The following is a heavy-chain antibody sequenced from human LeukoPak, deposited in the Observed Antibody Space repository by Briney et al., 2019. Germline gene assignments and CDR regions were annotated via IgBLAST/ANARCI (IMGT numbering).Heavy chain of an antibody. CDR3: AKRSGSYYWGFDY. Sequence: GGSLRLSCAASGFTFSNYAMSSVRQAPGKGLEWVSTIGVSGGSTYYADSVKGLFTISRDNSKNTLYVQMKSLRAEDTAVYYCAKRSGSYYWGFDYWGQGTLVTVSS. CDR2: IGVSGGST. CDR1: GFTFSNYA. D-gene: IGHD1-26*01. J-gene: IGHJ4*02. V-gene: IGHV3-23*01.